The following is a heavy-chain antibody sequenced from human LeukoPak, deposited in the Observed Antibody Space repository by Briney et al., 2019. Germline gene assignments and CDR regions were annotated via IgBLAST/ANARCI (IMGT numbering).Heavy chain of an antibody. CDR3: ASGYSSGYYYLDS. Sequence: SETLSFTCTVSGGSISSYYWSWIRQPPGKGLEWIGFIHYSGSTTYNPSLESRVTISVDTARSQFSLRLTSVTAADTAVYYCASGYSSGYYYLDSWGQGTLVTVSS. V-gene: IGHV4-59*01. J-gene: IGHJ4*02. D-gene: IGHD6-19*01. CDR1: GGSISSYY. CDR2: IHYSGST.